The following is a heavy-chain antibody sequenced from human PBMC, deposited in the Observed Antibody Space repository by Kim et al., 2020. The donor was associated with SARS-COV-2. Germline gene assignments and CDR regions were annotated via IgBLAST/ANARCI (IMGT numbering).Heavy chain of an antibody. CDR1: GFIFSTYG. CDR3: ARYASGGPHYYYYGLDV. D-gene: IGHD3-10*01. CDR2: ISYDGSNK. J-gene: IGHJ6*02. V-gene: IGHV3-33*05. Sequence: GGSLRLSCEASGFIFSTYGMHWVRQAPGKGLEWVAVISYDGSNKYYADSVKGRFSISRVNSENTLFLQMNSLRAEDTAVYYCARYASGGPHYYYYGLDVWGQGTTVTVSS.